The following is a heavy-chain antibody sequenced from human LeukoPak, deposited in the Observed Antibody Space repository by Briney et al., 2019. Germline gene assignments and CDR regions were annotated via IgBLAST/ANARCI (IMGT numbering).Heavy chain of an antibody. CDR1: GYTFTSYD. Sequence: ASVKVSCKASGYTFTSYDINWVRQATGQGLEWMGWMNPNSGNTGYAQKFQGRVTMTRNTSISTAYMELSSLRSEDTAVYYCARVGGTAVWPFFDYWGQGTLVTVSS. V-gene: IGHV1-8*01. J-gene: IGHJ4*02. D-gene: IGHD1-26*01. CDR3: ARVGGTAVWPFFDY. CDR2: MNPNSGNT.